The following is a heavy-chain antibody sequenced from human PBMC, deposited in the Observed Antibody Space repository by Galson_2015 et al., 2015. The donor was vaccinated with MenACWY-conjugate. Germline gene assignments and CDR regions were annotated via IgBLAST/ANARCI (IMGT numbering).Heavy chain of an antibody. Sequence: SVKVSCKASGYSFTSYAMHWVRQAHGQRLEWMGWINAGNGNTRYSQKFQGRVTITRDTSASTVYMELSSLRSEDTAVYYCARASYYYASGSPDTLDYWGQGTLVTVSS. CDR3: ARASYYYASGSPDTLDY. CDR2: INAGNGNT. CDR1: GYSFTSYA. J-gene: IGHJ4*02. D-gene: IGHD3-10*01. V-gene: IGHV1-3*01.